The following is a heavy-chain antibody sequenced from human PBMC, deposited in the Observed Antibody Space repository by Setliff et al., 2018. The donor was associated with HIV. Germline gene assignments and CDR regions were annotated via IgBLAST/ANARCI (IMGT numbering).Heavy chain of an antibody. Sequence: GESLKISCVVSGSTVSSTYMSWFRQAQGKGLEWLSVIYRDSATYYNDSVRGRFTISRDDSKNILYLQMNSLRDDDTAVYYCARGCSGGSCSPTYYYFFMDVWGKGTTVTSP. V-gene: IGHV3-53*01. J-gene: IGHJ6*03. CDR1: GSTVSSTY. CDR2: IYRDSAT. D-gene: IGHD2-15*01. CDR3: ARGCSGGSCSPTYYYFFMDV.